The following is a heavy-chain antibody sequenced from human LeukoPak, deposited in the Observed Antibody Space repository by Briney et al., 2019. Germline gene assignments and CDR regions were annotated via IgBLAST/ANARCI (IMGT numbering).Heavy chain of an antibody. D-gene: IGHD3-22*01. J-gene: IGHJ5*02. CDR3: ARVGYYYDSSGTKNNWFDL. V-gene: IGHV4-59*01. CDR2: IYYSGST. Sequence: SETLSLTCTVSGGSISSYYWSWIRQPPGKGLEWIGYIYYSGSTNYNPSLKSRVTISVDTSKNQFSLKLSSVTAADTAVYYCARVGYYYDSSGTKNNWFDLWGQGTLVTVSS. CDR1: GGSISSYY.